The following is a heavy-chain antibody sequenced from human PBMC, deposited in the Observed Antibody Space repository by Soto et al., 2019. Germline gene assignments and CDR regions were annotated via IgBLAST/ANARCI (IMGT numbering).Heavy chain of an antibody. CDR1: GDSISSSNYY. D-gene: IGHD3-9*01. J-gene: IGHJ4*02. CDR3: ASYELSTAYFPQFLFDY. CDR2: IDYSGST. Sequence: QLQLQESGPGLVKPSETLSLTCSVSGDSISSSNYYWGWIRQPPGKGLEWIGSIDYSGSTYYNPSLKSRVSRSLSMSTNRFALQLTSLTAADTAVYYCASYELSTAYFPQFLFDYWGQGTLVTVSA. V-gene: IGHV4-39*02.